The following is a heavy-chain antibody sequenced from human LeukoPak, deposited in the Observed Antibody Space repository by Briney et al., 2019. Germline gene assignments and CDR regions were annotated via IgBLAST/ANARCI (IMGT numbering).Heavy chain of an antibody. J-gene: IGHJ6*02. V-gene: IGHV3-30*03. CDR2: ISYDGSNK. CDR1: GFTFSSCG. Sequence: PGRSLRLSCAASGFTFSSCGMHWVRQAPGKGLEWVAVISYDGSNKYYADSVKGRFTISRDNSKNTLYLQMNSLRAEDTAVYYCAGFSRYYYYGMDVWGQGTTVTVSS. CDR3: AGFSRYYYYGMDV.